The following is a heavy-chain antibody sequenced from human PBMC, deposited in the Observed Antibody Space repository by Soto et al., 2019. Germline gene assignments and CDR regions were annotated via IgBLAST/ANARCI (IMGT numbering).Heavy chain of an antibody. CDR3: AKALGELSPESFDY. J-gene: IGHJ4*02. V-gene: IGHV3-30*18. Sequence: QVQLVESGGGVVQPGRSLRLSCTASGFTFSSYAMHWVRKAPGNGLEWVAIMSYDANNQYYSESVKDGFTISRDNFQNTLSLQMNSLRAEDSGVYYCAKALGELSPESFDYWGQGILVTVSS. D-gene: IGHD3-16*02. CDR2: MSYDANNQ. CDR1: GFTFSSYA.